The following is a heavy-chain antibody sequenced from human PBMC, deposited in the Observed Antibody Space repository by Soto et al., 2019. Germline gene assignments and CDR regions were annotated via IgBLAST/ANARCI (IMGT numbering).Heavy chain of an antibody. CDR3: TRGPRPTSIGTGAF. J-gene: IGHJ4*02. Sequence: GGSLRLSCETSGFIFKMYWMHWVRQVPGQGPQWVARITDDGSTTYYAASVEGRFTISRDNAKNALYLQMTSLRPDDTAVYYCTRGPRPTSIGTGAFWGQGTLVTVSS. CDR1: GFIFKMYW. D-gene: IGHD3-10*01. CDR2: ITDDGSTT. V-gene: IGHV3-74*01.